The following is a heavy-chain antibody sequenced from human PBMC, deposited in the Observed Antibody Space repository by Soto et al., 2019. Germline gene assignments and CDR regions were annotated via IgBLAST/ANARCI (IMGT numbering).Heavy chain of an antibody. CDR3: TRGPRPTSIGTGAF. J-gene: IGHJ4*02. Sequence: GGSLRLSCETSGFIFKMYWMHWVRQVPGQGPQWVARITDDGSTTYYAASVEGRFTISRDNAKNALYLQMTSLRPDDTAVYYCTRGPRPTSIGTGAFWGQGTLVTVSS. CDR1: GFIFKMYW. D-gene: IGHD3-10*01. CDR2: ITDDGSTT. V-gene: IGHV3-74*01.